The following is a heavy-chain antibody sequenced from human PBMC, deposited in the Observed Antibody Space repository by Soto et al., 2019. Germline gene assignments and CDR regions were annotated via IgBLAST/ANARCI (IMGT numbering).Heavy chain of an antibody. D-gene: IGHD3-22*01. J-gene: IGHJ4*02. CDR1: GFTFSSYA. V-gene: IGHV3-23*01. CDR2: ISGSGGST. CDR3: AKESYYDSSGYRGLYFDY. Sequence: GGSLRLSCAASGFTFSSYAMSWVRQAPGKGLEWVSAISGSGGSTYYADSVKGRFTISRDNSKNTLYLQMNSLRAEDTAVYYCAKESYYDSSGYRGLYFDYWGQGTLVTVSS.